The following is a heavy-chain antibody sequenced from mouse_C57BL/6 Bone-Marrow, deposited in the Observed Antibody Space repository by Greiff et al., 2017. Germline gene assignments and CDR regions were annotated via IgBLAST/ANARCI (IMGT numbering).Heavy chain of an antibody. CDR3: ARAVWLRYYFDY. D-gene: IGHD2-2*01. J-gene: IGHJ2*01. Sequence: EVQLQQSGPGLVKPSQSLSLTCSVTGYSITSGYYWNWIRQFPGNKLEWMGYISYDGSNNYNPSLKNRISITRDTSKNQFFLKLNSVTTEDTATYYCARAVWLRYYFDYWGQGTTLTVSS. CDR1: GYSITSGYY. V-gene: IGHV3-6*01. CDR2: ISYDGSN.